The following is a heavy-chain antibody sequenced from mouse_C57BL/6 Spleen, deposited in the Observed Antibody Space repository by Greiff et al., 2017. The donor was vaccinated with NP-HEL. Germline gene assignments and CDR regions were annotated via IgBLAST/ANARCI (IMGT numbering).Heavy chain of an antibody. V-gene: IGHV1-72*01. CDR2: IDPNSGGT. CDR3: AGWGTTGVALPGRFDY. Sequence: VQLQQSGAELVKPGASVKLSCKASGYTFTSYWMHWVKQRPGRGLEWIGRIDPNSGGTKYNEKFKSKATLTVDKPSSTAYMQLSSLTSEDSAVYYGAGWGTTGVALPGRFDYWGQGTTLTVSS. CDR1: GYTFTSYW. D-gene: IGHD1-1*01. J-gene: IGHJ2*01.